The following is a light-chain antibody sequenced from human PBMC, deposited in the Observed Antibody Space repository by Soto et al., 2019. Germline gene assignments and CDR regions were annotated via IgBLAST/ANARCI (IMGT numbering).Light chain of an antibody. CDR2: KVS. V-gene: IGKV2-24*01. CDR3: MQATQSPWT. CDR1: QSLVHKDGNTY. J-gene: IGKJ1*01. Sequence: DIVVTQTPLSSPVALGQAASISRRSSQSLVHKDGNTYLSWFHQRPGQPPRLLIYKVSVRFSGVPDRFSGSGAGTDFTLTISRVETEDVGVYYCMQATQSPWTFGQGTKVEIK.